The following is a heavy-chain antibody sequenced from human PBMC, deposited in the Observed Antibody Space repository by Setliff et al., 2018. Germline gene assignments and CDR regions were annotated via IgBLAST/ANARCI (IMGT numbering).Heavy chain of an antibody. CDR2: IIPIFGTP. CDR1: RGTFSRSA. V-gene: IGHV1-69*13. CDR3: ARGPQKFYSDTSGYYYDALYYYMDV. Sequence: SVKVSCKASRGTFSRSAISWVRQAPGQGLEWMGGIIPIFGTPTYAQKFQGRVTIIADESTSTTYMELSSLRSEDTAVYYCARGPQKFYSDTSGYYYDALYYYMDVWGKGTTVTVSS. J-gene: IGHJ6*03. D-gene: IGHD3-22*01.